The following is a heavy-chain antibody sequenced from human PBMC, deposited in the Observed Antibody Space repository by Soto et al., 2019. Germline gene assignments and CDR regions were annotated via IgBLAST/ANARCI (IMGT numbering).Heavy chain of an antibody. J-gene: IGHJ6*02. CDR2: IYTRGNT. D-gene: IGHD6-6*01. CDR3: ARSMYSTSAQLYYGMDV. V-gene: IGHV4-4*07. Sequence: SETLSLTCTVSGDSISNYYWSWIRQPAGKGLEWIGRIYTRGNTNYNPSLKSRVTMSLDTSKKQISLNLNSVTAADTAVYYCARSMYSTSAQLYYGMDVWGQGTTVTVSS. CDR1: GDSISNYY.